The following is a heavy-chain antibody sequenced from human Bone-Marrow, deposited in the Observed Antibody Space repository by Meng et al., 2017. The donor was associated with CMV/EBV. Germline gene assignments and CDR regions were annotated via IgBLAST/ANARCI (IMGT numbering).Heavy chain of an antibody. J-gene: IGHJ6*02. D-gene: IGHD3-10*01. CDR2: INPNSGGT. Sequence: ASVKVSCKASGYTFTGYYMHWARQAPGQGLEWMGWINPNSGGTNYAQKFQGRVTMTRDTSISTAYMELSRLRSDDTAVYYCARISIYGSGSYYYYYGMDVWGQGTTVTVSS. V-gene: IGHV1-2*02. CDR1: GYTFTGYY. CDR3: ARISIYGSGSYYYYYGMDV.